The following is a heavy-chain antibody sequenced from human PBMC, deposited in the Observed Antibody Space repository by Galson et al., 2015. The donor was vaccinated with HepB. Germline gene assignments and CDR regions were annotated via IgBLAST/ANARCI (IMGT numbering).Heavy chain of an antibody. CDR3: ARVMGIGIFDY. J-gene: IGHJ4*02. D-gene: IGHD7-27*01. CDR2: TSSSSSYI. V-gene: IGHV3-21*01. CDR1: GFTFSSYS. Sequence: SLRLSCAASGFTFSSYSMNWVRQAPGKGLEWVSSTSSSSSYIYYADSVKGRFAISRDNAKNSLYLQMNSLRAEDTAVYYCARVMGIGIFDYWGQGTLVTVSS.